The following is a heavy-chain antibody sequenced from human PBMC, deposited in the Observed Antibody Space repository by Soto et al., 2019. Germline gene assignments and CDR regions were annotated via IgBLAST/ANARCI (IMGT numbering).Heavy chain of an antibody. CDR1: GYTFTSYY. CDR2: INPSGGST. V-gene: IGHV1-46*01. Sequence: ASVKVSCKASGYTFTSYYMHWVRQAPGQGLEWMGIINPSGGSTSYAQKFQGRVTMTRDTSTSTVYMELSSLRSEDTAVYYCARGPPPDYGDYEAYYCYYGMDVWGQGTTVTVSS. CDR3: ARGPPPDYGDYEAYYCYYGMDV. D-gene: IGHD4-17*01. J-gene: IGHJ6*02.